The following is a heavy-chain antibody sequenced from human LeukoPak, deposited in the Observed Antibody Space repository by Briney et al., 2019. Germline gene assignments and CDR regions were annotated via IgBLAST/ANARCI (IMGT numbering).Heavy chain of an antibody. CDR3: ARRLLGQQLAFDP. CDR2: INPNSGGT. J-gene: IGHJ5*02. CDR1: GYTFTDYY. Sequence: ASVKVSCKTSGYTFTDYYMHWVRQAPGQGLERMGWINPNSGGTNYAQKFYARVTMTRDTSISTAYMELSRLRSDDTAVFYCARRLLGQQLAFDPWGQGTLVTVSS. D-gene: IGHD6-13*01. V-gene: IGHV1-2*02.